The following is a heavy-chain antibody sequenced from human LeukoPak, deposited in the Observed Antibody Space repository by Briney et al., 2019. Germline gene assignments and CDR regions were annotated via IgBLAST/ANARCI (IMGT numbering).Heavy chain of an antibody. CDR2: ISSRGSYL. D-gene: IGHD1-14*01. CDR3: ARDLSGFMRNDH. J-gene: IGHJ4*02. Sequence: PGGSLRLSCAGSRFTFNNHSLNWFRQAPGKGLEWVSSISSRGSYLYYTDSVKGRFTVSRDNAKNSLYLHMDSLRAEDTAIYWCARDLSGFMRNDHWGQGTLVTVSS. CDR1: RFTFNNHS. V-gene: IGHV3-21*01.